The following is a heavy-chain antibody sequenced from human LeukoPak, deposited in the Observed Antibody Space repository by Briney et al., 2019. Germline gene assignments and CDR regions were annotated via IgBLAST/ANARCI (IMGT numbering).Heavy chain of an antibody. J-gene: IGHJ4*02. V-gene: IGHV3-30*04. CDR2: ISYDGSNK. CDR3: ARGGELERRLFSFDY. Sequence: GRSLRLSCAASGFTFSSYAMHWVRQAPGKGLEWVAVISYDGSNKYYADSVKGRFTISRDNSKNTLYLQMNSLRAEDTAVYYCARGGELERRLFSFDYWGQGTLVTVSS. CDR1: GFTFSSYA. D-gene: IGHD1-1*01.